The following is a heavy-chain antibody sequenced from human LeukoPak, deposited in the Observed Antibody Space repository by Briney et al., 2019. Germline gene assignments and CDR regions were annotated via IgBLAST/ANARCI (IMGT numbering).Heavy chain of an antibody. CDR1: GFTFDDYA. J-gene: IGHJ4*02. Sequence: GRSLRLSCAASGFTFDDYAMHWVRQAPGKGPEWVSGISWNSGSIGYADSVKGRFTISRDNAKNSVYLQMNSLRVEDTAVYYCGRGWAVDFWGQGTLVTVSS. V-gene: IGHV3-9*01. CDR2: ISWNSGSI. CDR3: GRGWAVDF. D-gene: IGHD2-15*01.